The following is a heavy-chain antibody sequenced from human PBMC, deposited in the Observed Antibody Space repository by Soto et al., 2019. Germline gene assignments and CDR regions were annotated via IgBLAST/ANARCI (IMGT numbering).Heavy chain of an antibody. D-gene: IGHD2-2*01. V-gene: IGHV3-33*01. CDR3: ATLSLGYCSSTSCSTHDAFDI. Sequence: QVQLVESGGGVVQPGRSLRLSCAASGFTFSSYGMHWVRQAPGKGLEWVAVIWYDGSNKYYADSVKGRFTISRDNSKNTLYLQMNSLRAEDTAVYYCATLSLGYCSSTSCSTHDAFDIWGQGTMVTVSS. CDR2: IWYDGSNK. CDR1: GFTFSSYG. J-gene: IGHJ3*02.